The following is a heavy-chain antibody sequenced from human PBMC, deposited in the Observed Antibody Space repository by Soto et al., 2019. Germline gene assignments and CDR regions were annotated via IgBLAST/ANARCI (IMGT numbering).Heavy chain of an antibody. CDR1: GYTLTELS. CDR2: FDPEDGET. CDR3: ATGDTMVRGVIIPYGMDV. V-gene: IGHV1-24*01. J-gene: IGHJ6*02. Sequence: ASVKVSCKVSGYTLTELSMHWVRQAPGKGLEWMGGFDPEDGETIYAQKFQGRVTMTEDTSTDTAYMELSSLRSEDTAVYYCATGDTMVRGVIIPYGMDVWGQGTTVTVSS. D-gene: IGHD3-10*01.